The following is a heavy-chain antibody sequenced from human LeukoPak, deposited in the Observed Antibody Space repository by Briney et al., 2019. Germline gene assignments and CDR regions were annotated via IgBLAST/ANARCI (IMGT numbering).Heavy chain of an antibody. Sequence: ASVKVSCKSSGYTFTSYGISWVRQAPVQGLEWMGWISAYNGNTNYAQKLQGRVTMTTDTSTSTAYMELRSLRSDDTAVYYCARAPYGSGSYFLDYWGQGTLVTVSS. CDR1: GYTFTSYG. V-gene: IGHV1-18*01. CDR3: ARAPYGSGSYFLDY. J-gene: IGHJ4*02. D-gene: IGHD3-10*01. CDR2: ISAYNGNT.